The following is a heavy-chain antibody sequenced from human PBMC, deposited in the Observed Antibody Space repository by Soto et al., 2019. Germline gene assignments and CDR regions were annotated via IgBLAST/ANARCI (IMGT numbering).Heavy chain of an antibody. J-gene: IGHJ6*02. CDR2: ISSDGSNE. CDR3: AKDMTTISYALYYYYGMDV. D-gene: IGHD4-4*01. V-gene: IGHV3-30*18. CDR1: GFTFSNYG. Sequence: GGSLRLSCAASGFTFSNYGIHWVRQAPGKGLEWVAGISSDGSNEYYGDSVKGRFTISRDNSKNTLYLQMNSLRAEDTAVYYCAKDMTTISYALYYYYGMDVWGQGTTVTAP.